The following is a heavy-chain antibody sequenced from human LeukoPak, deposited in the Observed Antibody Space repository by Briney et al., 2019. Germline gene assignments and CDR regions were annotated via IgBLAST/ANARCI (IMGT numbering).Heavy chain of an antibody. CDR2: FDPEVGET. D-gene: IGHD1-14*01. CDR3: ATAPEVGAATLPVY. V-gene: IGHV1-24*01. CDR1: GYTLTELS. J-gene: IGHJ4*02. Sequence: ASVKVSCKVSGYTLTELSMHWVRQAPGKGLEWMGGFDPEVGETIYAQKFQGRVTMTEDTSTDTAYMELSSLRSEDTAVYYCATAPEVGAATLPVYWGQGTLVTVSS.